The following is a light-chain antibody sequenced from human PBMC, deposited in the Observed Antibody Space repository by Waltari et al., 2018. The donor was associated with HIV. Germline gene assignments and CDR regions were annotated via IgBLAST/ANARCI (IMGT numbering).Light chain of an antibody. CDR2: QSS. Sequence: SYELTQSPSVSVSPGPTASIPCSGVNLGDTFVSWYQQKPGQSPVLVIYQSSKRPSEIPERFSGSNSGDTATLTISGTQAVDEADYYCQAWDSSSAVVFGGGTKLTVL. V-gene: IGLV3-1*01. J-gene: IGLJ2*01. CDR1: NLGDTF. CDR3: QAWDSSSAVV.